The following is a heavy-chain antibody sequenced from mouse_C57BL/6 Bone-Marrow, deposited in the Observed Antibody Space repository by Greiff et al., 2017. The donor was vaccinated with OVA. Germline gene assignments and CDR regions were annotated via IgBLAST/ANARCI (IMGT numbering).Heavy chain of an antibody. J-gene: IGHJ4*01. V-gene: IGHV1-61*01. CDR2: IYPSDSET. CDR3: ARRLRQEGYYAMDY. Sequence: VKLQQPGAELVRPGSSVKLSCKASGYTFTSYWIDWVKQRPGQGLEWIGNIYPSDSETHYNQKFKDKATLTVDKSSSTAYMQLSSLTSEDSAVYYCARRLRQEGYYAMDYWGQGTSVTVSS. D-gene: IGHD2-12*01. CDR1: GYTFTSYW.